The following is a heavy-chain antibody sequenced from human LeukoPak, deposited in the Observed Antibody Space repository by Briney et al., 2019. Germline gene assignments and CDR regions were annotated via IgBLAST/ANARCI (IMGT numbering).Heavy chain of an antibody. CDR1: GASISSGSFY. J-gene: IGHJ4*02. Sequence: SQTLSLTCTVSGASISSGSFYWNWIRQPAGKGLEWVGRSYSSGSYNYNPSLKSRVTISVDTSKNQFSLKPTSVTATDTAVYYCARAYSPTDYFDYWGQGTLVTVSS. CDR3: ARAYSPTDYFDY. V-gene: IGHV4-61*02. D-gene: IGHD6-13*01. CDR2: SYSSGSY.